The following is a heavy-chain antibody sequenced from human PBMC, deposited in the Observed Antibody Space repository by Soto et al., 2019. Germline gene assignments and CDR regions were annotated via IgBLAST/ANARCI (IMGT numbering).Heavy chain of an antibody. CDR3: ARVGASAAVDY. V-gene: IGHV4-30-2*01. Sequence: SETLSLTCAVSGGSISSGGYSWSWIRQPPGKGLEWIGYIYHSGSTYYNPSLKSRVTISVDRSKNQFSLKLSSVTAADTAVYYCARVGASAAVDYWGRGTLVTVSS. CDR2: IYHSGST. J-gene: IGHJ4*02. CDR1: GGSISSGGYS. D-gene: IGHD6-13*01.